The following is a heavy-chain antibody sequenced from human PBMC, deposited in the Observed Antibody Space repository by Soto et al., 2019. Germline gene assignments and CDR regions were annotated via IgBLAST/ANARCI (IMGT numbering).Heavy chain of an antibody. D-gene: IGHD1-26*01. J-gene: IGHJ4*02. CDR2: IYYSGST. CDR3: ARRYTGSYYDY. Sequence: SETLCVTCTVAGGYISTPNYYWGLIRQPPGKGLEWIGSIYYSGSTYYNPSLKSRVTISVDTSRTQFSLRLTSVTAADTAVYYCARRYTGSYYDYWGQGTLVTVSS. V-gene: IGHV4-39*01. CDR1: GGYISTPNYY.